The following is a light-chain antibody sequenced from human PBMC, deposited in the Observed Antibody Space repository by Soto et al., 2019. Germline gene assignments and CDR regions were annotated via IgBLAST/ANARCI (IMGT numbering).Light chain of an antibody. CDR1: QSVLYNSNTKNY. CDR3: QQYESTPPT. J-gene: IGKJ2*01. Sequence: DIVMTQSPDSLAVSLGERATINCKSSQSVLYNSNTKNYLAWYQQRPGQPPKLLIYWASTRESVVPDRFSGRVSGTDFTLTITSLQAEDVAVYYCQQYESTPPTFGQGTKLEIK. CDR2: WAS. V-gene: IGKV4-1*01.